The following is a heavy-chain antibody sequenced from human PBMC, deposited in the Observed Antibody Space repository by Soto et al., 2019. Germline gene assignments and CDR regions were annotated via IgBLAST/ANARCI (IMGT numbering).Heavy chain of an antibody. CDR1: GFTFSSYV. CDR3: AKDPLRFLEWLLPIDY. Sequence: LRLSCAASGFTFSSYVMHWVRQAPVKGLEWVAVISYDGSNKYYADSVKGRFTISRDNSKNTLYLQMNSLRAEDTAVYYCAKDPLRFLEWLLPIDYWGQGTLVTVSS. CDR2: ISYDGSNK. V-gene: IGHV3-30*18. J-gene: IGHJ4*02. D-gene: IGHD3-3*01.